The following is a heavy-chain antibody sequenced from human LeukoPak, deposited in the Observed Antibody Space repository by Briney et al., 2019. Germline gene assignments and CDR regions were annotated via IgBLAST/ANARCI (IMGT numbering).Heavy chain of an antibody. CDR3: ARGRGITMKPPLGY. V-gene: IGHV1-69*13. Sequence: SVKVSCKASGGTFSSYAISWVRQAPGQGLEWMGGIIPIFGTANYAQKFQGRVTITADESTSTAYMELSSLRSEDTAVYYCARGRGITMKPPLGYWGQGTLVTVSS. J-gene: IGHJ4*02. D-gene: IGHD3-22*01. CDR1: GGTFSSYA. CDR2: IIPIFGTA.